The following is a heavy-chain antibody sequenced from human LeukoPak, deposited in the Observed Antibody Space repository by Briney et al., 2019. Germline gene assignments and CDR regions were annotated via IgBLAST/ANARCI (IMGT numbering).Heavy chain of an antibody. CDR2: IYYSGST. J-gene: IGHJ6*02. Sequence: SETLSLTCTVSGGSISSYYWSWIRQPPGKGLEWIGYIYYSGSTNYNPSLKSRVTISVDTSKNQFSLKLSSVTAADTAVYYCARDLRYYYGSGSYYNPGYYYYGMDVWGQGTTVTVSS. CDR3: ARDLRYYYGSGSYYNPGYYYYGMDV. V-gene: IGHV4-59*01. D-gene: IGHD3-10*01. CDR1: GGSISSYY.